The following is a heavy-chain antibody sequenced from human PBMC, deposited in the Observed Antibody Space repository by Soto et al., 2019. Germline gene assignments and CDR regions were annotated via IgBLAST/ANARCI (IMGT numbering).Heavy chain of an antibody. V-gene: IGHV5-51*01. D-gene: IGHD2-21*02. CDR1: GYSFTSYW. J-gene: IGHJ6*02. CDR3: ARHGRDDGYYFYYYYGMDV. Sequence: GESLKISCKGSGYSFTSYWIGWVRQMPGKGLEWMGIIYPGDSDTRYSPSFQGQVTISADKSISTAYLQWSSLKASDTAMYYCARHGRDDGYYFYYYYGMDVWGQGTTVTVSS. CDR2: IYPGDSDT.